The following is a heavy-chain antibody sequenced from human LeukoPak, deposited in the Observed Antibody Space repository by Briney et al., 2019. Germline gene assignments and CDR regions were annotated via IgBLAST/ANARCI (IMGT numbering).Heavy chain of an antibody. J-gene: IGHJ5*02. CDR3: ARVVGIAAAGPGGFDP. D-gene: IGHD6-13*01. CDR1: GFTFSSYG. Sequence: TGGSLRLSCAASGFTFSSYGMHWVRQAPGKGLEWVAVISYDGSNKYYADSVKGRFTISRDNSKNTLYLQMNSLRAEDTAVYYCARVVGIAAAGPGGFDPWGQGILVTVSS. V-gene: IGHV3-30*03. CDR2: ISYDGSNK.